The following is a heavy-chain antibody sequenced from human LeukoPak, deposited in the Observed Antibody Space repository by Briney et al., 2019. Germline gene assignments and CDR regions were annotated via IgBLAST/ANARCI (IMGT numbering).Heavy chain of an antibody. CDR2: ISDVGSTK. CDR3: ASSSGWNIGY. V-gene: IGHV3-11*01. Sequence: GGSLRLSCAASGFTFSDSSMSWIRQAPGKGLEWVSYISDVGSTKYYADSVKGRFTISRDNAKNSLYLQMNSLRAEDPAVYYCASSSGWNIGYWGQGTLVTVSP. CDR1: GFTFSDSS. J-gene: IGHJ4*02. D-gene: IGHD6-19*01.